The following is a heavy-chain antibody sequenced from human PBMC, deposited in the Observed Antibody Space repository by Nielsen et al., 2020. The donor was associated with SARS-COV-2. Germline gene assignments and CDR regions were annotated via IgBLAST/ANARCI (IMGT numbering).Heavy chain of an antibody. CDR3: ARGSPVVARTRPPDDY. Sequence: GGSLRLSCAASGFTFDDYGMSWVRQAPGKGLEWVSGINWNGGSTGYADSVKGRFTISRDNAKNSLYLQMNSLRAEDTALYYCARGSPVVARTRPPDDYWGQGTLVTVSS. V-gene: IGHV3-20*04. CDR1: GFTFDDYG. D-gene: IGHD2-15*01. CDR2: INWNGGST. J-gene: IGHJ4*02.